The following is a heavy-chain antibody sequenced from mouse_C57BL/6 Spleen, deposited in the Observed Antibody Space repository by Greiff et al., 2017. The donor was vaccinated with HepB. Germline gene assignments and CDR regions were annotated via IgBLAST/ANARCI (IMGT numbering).Heavy chain of an antibody. V-gene: IGHV1-82*01. D-gene: IGHD1-1*01. CDR3: ATYYYGSSYGY. J-gene: IGHJ2*01. CDR2: IYPGDGDT. Sequence: QVQLQQSGPELVKPGASVKISCKASGYAFSSSWMNWVKQRPGKGLEWIGRIYPGDGDTNYNGKFKGKATLTADKSSSTAYMQLSSLTSEDSAVYFCATYYYGSSYGYGGQGTTLTVSS. CDR1: GYAFSSSW.